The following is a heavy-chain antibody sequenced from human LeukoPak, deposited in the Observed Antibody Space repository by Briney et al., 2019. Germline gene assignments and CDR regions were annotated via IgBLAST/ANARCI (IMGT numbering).Heavy chain of an antibody. Sequence: GGSLRLSCAASGFTFSSYGMHWVRQAPGKGLEWVAVISYDGSNKYYADSVKGRFTISRDNSKNTLYLQMNSLRAEDTAVYYCAKNFQDSSGYPYFDNWGQGTLVTVSS. V-gene: IGHV3-30*18. CDR3: AKNFQDSSGYPYFDN. CDR1: GFTFSSYG. J-gene: IGHJ4*02. CDR2: ISYDGSNK. D-gene: IGHD3-22*01.